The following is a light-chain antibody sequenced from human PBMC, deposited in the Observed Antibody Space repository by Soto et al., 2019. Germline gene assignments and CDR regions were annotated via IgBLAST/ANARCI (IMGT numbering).Light chain of an antibody. CDR3: QQSYRT. CDR1: QSISSY. J-gene: IGKJ1*01. Sequence: DIQMTQSPSSLSASVEDRVIITCRASQSISSYLNWYQQKPGKAPKLLIYAASSLQSGVPSRFSGSGSGTDFTLTISSLQPEGFATYYCQQSYRTFGQGTKVDI. V-gene: IGKV1-39*01. CDR2: AAS.